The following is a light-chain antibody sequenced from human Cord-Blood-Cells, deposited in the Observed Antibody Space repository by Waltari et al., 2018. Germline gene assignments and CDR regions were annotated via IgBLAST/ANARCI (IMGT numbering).Light chain of an antibody. CDR2: EVS. V-gene: IGLV2-8*02. CDR1: RSDFGGSIV. Sequence: QSALTQPPSASRSPGQQVTISCPGTRSDFGGSIVVSWYQQHPGKAPKLMIYEVSKRPSGVPDHFSGSKSGNTASLTVSGLQAEDEADYYCSSYAGSNWVFGGGTKLTVL. CDR3: SSYAGSNWV. J-gene: IGLJ3*02.